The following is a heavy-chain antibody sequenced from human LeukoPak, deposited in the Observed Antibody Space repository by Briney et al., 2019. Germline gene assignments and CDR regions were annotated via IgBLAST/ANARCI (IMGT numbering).Heavy chain of an antibody. CDR2: IYYSGST. J-gene: IGHJ6*02. D-gene: IGHD6-13*01. CDR3: ARGAVIAAADEYYYGMDV. V-gene: IGHV4-59*01. Sequence: PSETLSLTCTVSGGSISSYYWSWIRQPPGKGLQWIGYIYYSGSTNYNPSLKGRVTISVDTSKNQFSLKLSSVTAADTAVYYCARGAVIAAADEYYYGMDVWGQGTTVTVSS. CDR1: GGSISSYY.